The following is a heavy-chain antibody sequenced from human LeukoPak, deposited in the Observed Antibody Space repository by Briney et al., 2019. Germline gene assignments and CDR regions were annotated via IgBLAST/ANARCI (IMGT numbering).Heavy chain of an antibody. CDR3: AKHWIAAVGTMGTFFDY. D-gene: IGHD6-13*01. J-gene: IGHJ4*02. CDR2: SYPGDSDT. V-gene: IGHV5-51*01. CDR1: GYRFNNYW. Sequence: GESLKISCKGSGYRFNNYWIGWVRHMPGKGLEWMGFSYPGDSDTRYSPSFQGQVTISADKSISTAYLQWSSLKASDTAMYYCAKHWIAAVGTMGTFFDYWGQGTLVTVSS.